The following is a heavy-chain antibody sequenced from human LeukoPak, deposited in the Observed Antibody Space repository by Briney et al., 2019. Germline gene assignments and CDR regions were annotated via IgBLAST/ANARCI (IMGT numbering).Heavy chain of an antibody. Sequence: SETLSLTCVVYGGSFSGYYGTWIRQPPGKGLEWIGEINERGTTTYNPSLKSRVTISTDTSKNRLSLKVSSVTAADTAVYYCARLHWNYKPYWGQRTLVTVSS. J-gene: IGHJ4*02. V-gene: IGHV4-34*01. D-gene: IGHD1-7*01. CDR1: GGSFSGYY. CDR3: ARLHWNYKPY. CDR2: INERGTT.